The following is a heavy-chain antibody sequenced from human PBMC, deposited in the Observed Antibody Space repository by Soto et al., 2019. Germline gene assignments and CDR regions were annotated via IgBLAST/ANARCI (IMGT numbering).Heavy chain of an antibody. V-gene: IGHV4-59*08. CDR1: GGSISSYY. CDR2: IYYSGST. Sequence: PSETLSLTCTVSGGSISSYYWSWFRQPPGKGLEWIGYIYYSGSTNYNPSLKSRVTISVDTSKNQFSLKLSSVTAADTAVYYCARYLRRNWFDPWGQGTLVTVSS. CDR3: ARYLRRNWFDP. J-gene: IGHJ5*02.